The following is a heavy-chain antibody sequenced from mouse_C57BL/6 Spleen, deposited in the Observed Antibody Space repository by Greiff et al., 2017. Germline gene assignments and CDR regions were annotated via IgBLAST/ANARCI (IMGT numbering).Heavy chain of an antibody. Sequence: VQLQQSGPELVKPGASVKISCKASGYTFTDYYMNWVKQSHGKSLEWIGDINPNNGGTSYNQKFKGKATLTVDKSSSTAYMELRSLTSEDSAVYYCARFDWTGDYWGQGTTLTVSS. CDR3: ARFDWTGDY. J-gene: IGHJ2*01. D-gene: IGHD3-3*01. CDR2: INPNNGGT. CDR1: GYTFTDYY. V-gene: IGHV1-26*01.